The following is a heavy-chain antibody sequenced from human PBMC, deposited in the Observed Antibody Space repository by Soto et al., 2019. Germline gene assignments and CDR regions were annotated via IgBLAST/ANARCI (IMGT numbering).Heavy chain of an antibody. D-gene: IGHD2-8*02. CDR2: ISGSGGST. CDR3: AKDPGDDTYWFDY. CDR1: GFTFSSYA. Sequence: GGSLRLSCAASGFTFSSYAMSWVRQAPGKGLEWVSSISGSGGSTYYADSVKGRFTISRDNSKNTLYLQMNSLRAEDTAVYYCAKDPGDDTYWFDYWGQGTLVTVSS. V-gene: IGHV3-23*01. J-gene: IGHJ4*02.